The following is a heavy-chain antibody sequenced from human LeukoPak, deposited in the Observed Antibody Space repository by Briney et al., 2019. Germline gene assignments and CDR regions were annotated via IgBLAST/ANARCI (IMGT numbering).Heavy chain of an antibody. CDR1: GYTFTSYG. V-gene: IGHV1-18*01. CDR3: ARYQDCSSTSCYFFDY. CDR2: ISAYNGNT. Sequence: GASVKVSCKASGYTFTSYGISWVRQAPGQGLEWMGWISAYNGNTNYAQKLQGRVTMTTDTSTSTAYMELRSLRSDDTAVYYCARYQDCSSTSCYFFDYWGQGTLVTVSS. D-gene: IGHD2-2*01. J-gene: IGHJ4*02.